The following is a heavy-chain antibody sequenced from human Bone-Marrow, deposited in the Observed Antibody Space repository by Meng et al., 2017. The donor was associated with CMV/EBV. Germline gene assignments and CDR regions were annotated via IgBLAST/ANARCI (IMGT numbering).Heavy chain of an antibody. D-gene: IGHD2-2*01. V-gene: IGHV1-2*02. J-gene: IGHJ6*02. Sequence: ASVKVSCKASGYTFTGYYMHWVRQAPGQGLEWMGWINPNSGGTNYAQKFQGRVTMTRDTSISTAYMELSRLRSDDTAVYYSARGGYCSSTSCSDYYYYYGMDVWGQGTTVTVSS. CDR2: INPNSGGT. CDR3: ARGGYCSSTSCSDYYYYYGMDV. CDR1: GYTFTGYY.